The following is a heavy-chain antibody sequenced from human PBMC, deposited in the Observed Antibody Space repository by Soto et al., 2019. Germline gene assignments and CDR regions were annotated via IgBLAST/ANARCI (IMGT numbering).Heavy chain of an antibody. CDR2: ISSSSSYI. CDR3: ARDGHGYYDSSGYYYFDY. J-gene: IGHJ4*02. D-gene: IGHD3-22*01. CDR1: GFTFSSYS. V-gene: IGHV3-21*01. Sequence: GGSLRLSCAASGFTFSSYSMNWVRQALGKGLEWVSSISSSSSYIYYADSVKGRFTISRDNAKNSLYLQMNSLRAEDTAVYYCARDGHGYYDSSGYYYFDYWGQGTLVTVSS.